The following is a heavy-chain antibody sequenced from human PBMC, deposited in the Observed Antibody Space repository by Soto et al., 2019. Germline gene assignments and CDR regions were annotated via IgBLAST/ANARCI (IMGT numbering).Heavy chain of an antibody. D-gene: IGHD3-16*01. CDR1: GFTFSDYA. J-gene: IGHJ4*02. CDR3: ATKISRGGGITFYFDS. Sequence: EVQLLVSGGDLVQPGGSLRLSCAVSGFTFSDYAMSWLRQAPGKGLEWVSGISGGGAHTYYVASVKGRFIISRDNSKDTVYLQMNSLRVDDTALYYCATKISRGGGITFYFDSWGQGTLVTASS. V-gene: IGHV3-23*01. CDR2: ISGGGAHT.